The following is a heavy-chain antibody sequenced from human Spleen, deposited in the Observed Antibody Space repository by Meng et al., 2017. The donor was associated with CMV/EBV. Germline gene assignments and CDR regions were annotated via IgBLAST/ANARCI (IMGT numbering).Heavy chain of an antibody. V-gene: IGHV4-39*07. CDR2: VYYSGSI. CDR1: GDSISSTSYY. Sequence: SETLSLTCTVSGDSISSTSYYWGWIRQPPGKELEWIGSVYYSGSIYKNPPLKSRVTISVDTSKNQFSLKLSSVTAADTAVYYCASGGTWPTSFDPWGQGTLVTVSS. CDR3: ASGGTWPTSFDP. D-gene: IGHD2-15*01. J-gene: IGHJ5*02.